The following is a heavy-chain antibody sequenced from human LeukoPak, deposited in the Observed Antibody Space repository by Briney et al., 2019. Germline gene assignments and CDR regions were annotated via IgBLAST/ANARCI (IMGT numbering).Heavy chain of an antibody. CDR2: ISGSGGST. CDR3: AKVPVGAGTEYYFDY. V-gene: IGHV3-23*01. CDR1: RFMFSSYA. J-gene: IGHJ4*02. D-gene: IGHD6-19*01. Sequence: GGSLRLSCAASRFMFSSYAMSWVRQAPGKGLEWVSGISGSGGSTYYADSVKGRFTISRDNSKNTLYLQMNSLRAEDTAVYYCAKVPVGAGTEYYFDYWGQGTLVTVSS.